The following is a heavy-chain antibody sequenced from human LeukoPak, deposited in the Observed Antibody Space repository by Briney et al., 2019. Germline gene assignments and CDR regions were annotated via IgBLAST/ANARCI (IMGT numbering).Heavy chain of an antibody. J-gene: IGHJ6*03. CDR2: ISSSSSYI. D-gene: IGHD1-26*01. CDR3: ARDPYSGSYGDPYYYYMDV. CDR1: GFTFSSYS. V-gene: IGHV3-21*01. Sequence: KPGGSLRLSCATSGFTFSSYSMNWVRQAPGKGLEWVSSISSSSSYIYYADSVKGRFTISRDNAKNSLYLQMNSLGVEDTAVYYCARDPYSGSYGDPYYYYMDVWGKGTTVTISS.